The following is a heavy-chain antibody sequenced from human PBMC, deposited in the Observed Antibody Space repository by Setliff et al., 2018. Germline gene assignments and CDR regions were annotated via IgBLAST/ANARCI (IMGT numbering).Heavy chain of an antibody. J-gene: IGHJ4*02. CDR2: VHFGGDT. D-gene: IGHD3-10*01. CDR1: GGGSINNYY. Sequence: SETLSLTCTVSGGGSINNYYWSWVRQSPGKGLEWIGFVHFGGDTNYNPSLKSRVTMSADTSNNQFSLNLRSVTAADTAVYFCARQPSSGAYYNPRPYYFDYWGQGTLGTV. CDR3: ARQPSSGAYYNPRPYYFDY. V-gene: IGHV4-59*08.